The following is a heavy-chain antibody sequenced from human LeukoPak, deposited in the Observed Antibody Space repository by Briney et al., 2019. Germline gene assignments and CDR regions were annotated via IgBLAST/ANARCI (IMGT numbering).Heavy chain of an antibody. CDR2: IYYSGST. V-gene: IGHV4-61*08. D-gene: IGHD2-2*02. CDR1: GGSISSGGYY. CDR3: ARGGYCSSTSCYTAINWRFDP. Sequence: QPSETLSLTCTVSGGSISSGGYYWSWIRQPPGKGLEWIGYIYYSGSTNYNPSLKSRVTISVDTSKNQFSLKLSSVTAADTAVYYCARGGYCSSTSCYTAINWRFDPWGQGTLVTVSS. J-gene: IGHJ5*02.